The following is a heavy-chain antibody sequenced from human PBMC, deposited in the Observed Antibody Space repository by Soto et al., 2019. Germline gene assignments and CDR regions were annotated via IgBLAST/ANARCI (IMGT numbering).Heavy chain of an antibody. V-gene: IGHV3-30-3*01. Sequence: GGSLRLSCAASGFTFSSYAMHWVRQAPGKGLEWVAVISYDGSNKYYADSVKGRFTTSRDNSKNTLYLQMNSLRAEDTAVYYCARGTPTYSSSYDYWGQGTLVTVSS. CDR1: GFTFSSYA. J-gene: IGHJ4*02. CDR3: ARGTPTYSSSYDY. CDR2: ISYDGSNK. D-gene: IGHD6-6*01.